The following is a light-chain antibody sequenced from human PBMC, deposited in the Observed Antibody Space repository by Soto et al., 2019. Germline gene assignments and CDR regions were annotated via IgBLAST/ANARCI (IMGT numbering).Light chain of an antibody. CDR2: KAS. CDR1: QTISNF. CDR3: QQANSFPLT. Sequence: DIQMTQSPSSLSASIGDRVTITCRASQTISNFLNWSQWKPGKAPKLLIYKASTLKSGVPSRFSGSGSGTDFTLTISSLQPEDFGTYYCQQANSFPLTFGGGTKVDIK. V-gene: IGKV1-39*01. J-gene: IGKJ4*01.